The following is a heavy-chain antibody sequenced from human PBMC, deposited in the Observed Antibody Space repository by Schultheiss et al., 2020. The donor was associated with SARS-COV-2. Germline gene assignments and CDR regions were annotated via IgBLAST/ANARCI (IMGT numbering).Heavy chain of an antibody. D-gene: IGHD3/OR15-3a*01. CDR3: ARSLWTAAV. Sequence: GGSLRLSCAASGFTFSNYAMGWVRQAPGKGLEWVSSISGSGGSTYYADSVKGRFTISRDNAKNTLYLQMNSLRAEDTAVYYCARSLWTAAVWGKGTTVTVSS. V-gene: IGHV3-23*01. CDR2: ISGSGGST. CDR1: GFTFSNYA. J-gene: IGHJ6*04.